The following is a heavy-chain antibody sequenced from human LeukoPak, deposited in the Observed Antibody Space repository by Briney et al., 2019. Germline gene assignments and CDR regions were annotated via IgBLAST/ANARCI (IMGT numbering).Heavy chain of an antibody. V-gene: IGHV3-21*01. Sequence: GGSLRLSCAASGFTFSSYAMNWVRQAPGKGLEWVSSISSSSSYIYYTDSVKGRFTISRDNAKNSLNLQMNGLRAEDTAVYYCARLTVDYDILTWGQGTLVTVSS. J-gene: IGHJ4*02. CDR2: ISSSSSYI. CDR1: GFTFSSYA. D-gene: IGHD3-9*01. CDR3: ARLTVDYDILT.